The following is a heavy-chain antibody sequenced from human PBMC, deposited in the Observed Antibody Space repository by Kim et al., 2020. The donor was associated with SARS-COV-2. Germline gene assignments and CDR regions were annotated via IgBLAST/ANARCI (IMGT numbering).Heavy chain of an antibody. CDR2: IYYSGNT. Sequence: SETLSLTCTVSGVSISSNSYYWGWIHQPPGKGLEWIGSIYYSGNTYYSPSFKSRVTISVDTSKNQLSLKLSSVTAADTAVYYCARPNGGGYFDLWGRGTLVTVSS. CDR3: ARPNGGGYFDL. D-gene: IGHD2-8*01. V-gene: IGHV4-39*01. CDR1: GVSISSNSYY. J-gene: IGHJ2*01.